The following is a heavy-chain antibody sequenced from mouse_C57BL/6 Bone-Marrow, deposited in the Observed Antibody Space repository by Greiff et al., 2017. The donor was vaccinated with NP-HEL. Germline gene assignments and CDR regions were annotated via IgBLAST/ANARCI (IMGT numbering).Heavy chain of an antibody. D-gene: IGHD2-1*01. CDR2: ISYSGST. CDR1: GYSITSAY. CDR3: ARSHLLYYAMDY. V-gene: IGHV3-8*01. Sequence: DVQLQESGPGLAKPSQPLSLTCSVTGYSITSAYWNWIRKFPGNKLEYMGYISYSGSTYYNPSLKSRISITRDTSKNQYYLQLNSVTTEDTATYYGARSHLLYYAMDYWGQGTSVTVAA. J-gene: IGHJ4*01.